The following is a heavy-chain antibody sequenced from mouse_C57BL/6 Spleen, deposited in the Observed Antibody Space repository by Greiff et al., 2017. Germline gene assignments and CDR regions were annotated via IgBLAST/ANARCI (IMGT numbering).Heavy chain of an antibody. V-gene: IGHV1-69*01. Sequence: QVQLQQPGAELVMPGASVKLSCKASGYTFTSYWMHWVKQRPGQGLEWIGEIDPSDSYTNYNQKFKGKSTLTVDKSSSTAYMQLSSLTSEDSAVYYCARRYCYGSSGYFDYWGQGTTLTVSS. D-gene: IGHD1-1*01. CDR3: ARRYCYGSSGYFDY. CDR1: GYTFTSYW. J-gene: IGHJ2*01. CDR2: IDPSDSYT.